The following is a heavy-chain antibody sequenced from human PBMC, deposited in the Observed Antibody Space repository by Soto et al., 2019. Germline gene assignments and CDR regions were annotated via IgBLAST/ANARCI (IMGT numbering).Heavy chain of an antibody. V-gene: IGHV1-69*01. CDR2: IVPTFGTV. CDR1: GGTLSSYA. CDR3: AKSPYSTSMFVLASDY. Sequence: QVQLVQSGAEVKKPGSSVKVSCKASGGTLSSYAINWVRQAPGQGLEWMGGIVPTFGTVKYAQKFQGRLTITPEESTNTAYVELSSPKSEDTAVYYCAKSPYSTSMFVLASDYWGQGTLGSVSS. J-gene: IGHJ4*02. D-gene: IGHD6-6*01.